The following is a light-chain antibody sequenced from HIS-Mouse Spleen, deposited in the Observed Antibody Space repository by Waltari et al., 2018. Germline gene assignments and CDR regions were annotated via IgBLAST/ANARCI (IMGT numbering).Light chain of an antibody. Sequence: SYVLTQPPSVSVAPGQTARITCGGNNIGSKSVHWYQQKPGQAPVLVVYDGSDRPSGIPGRLSGSNSGNTATLTISRVEAGDEADYYCQVWDSSSDHYVFGTGTKVTVL. CDR2: DGS. J-gene: IGLJ1*01. V-gene: IGLV3-21*02. CDR3: QVWDSSSDHYV. CDR1: NIGSKS.